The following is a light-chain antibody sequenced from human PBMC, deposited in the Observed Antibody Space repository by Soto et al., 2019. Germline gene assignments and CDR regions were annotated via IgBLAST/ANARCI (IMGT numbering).Light chain of an antibody. CDR2: EVS. CDR1: SSDVGGYNY. V-gene: IGLV2-14*01. Sequence: QSALTQPASVSGSPGQSITISCTGTSSDVGGYNYVSWYQQHPGKAPKLMIYEVSNRPSGVSNRFSGSKSGNTASLTISGLQAEDEADYYCSLYTSSSTPVVFGGGTKVTV. CDR3: SLYTSSSTPVV. J-gene: IGLJ2*01.